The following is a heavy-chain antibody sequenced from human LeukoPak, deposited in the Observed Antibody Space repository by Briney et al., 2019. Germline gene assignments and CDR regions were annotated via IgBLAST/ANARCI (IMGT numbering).Heavy chain of an antibody. V-gene: IGHV3-11*01. CDR2: ISSSGSPI. CDR1: GFTFSDYY. D-gene: IGHD5-18*01. CDR3: ARDPGNTRYSYGYDY. Sequence: SGGSLRLSCAASGFTFSDYYMSWIRQAPGKGLEWVSYISSSGSPIYYAEYVKGRFTISRDDAKNSLCLQTNRLRAEDTAVYYCARDPGNTRYSYGYDYWGQGTLVTVSS. J-gene: IGHJ4*02.